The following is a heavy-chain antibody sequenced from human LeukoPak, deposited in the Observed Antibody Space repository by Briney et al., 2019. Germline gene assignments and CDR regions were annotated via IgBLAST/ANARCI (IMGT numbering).Heavy chain of an antibody. CDR1: GFTFTTYA. J-gene: IGHJ4*02. CDR2: ISSSSSYI. V-gene: IGHV3-21*01. CDR3: ARDRDYAAEYYFDY. Sequence: GGSLRLSCAASGFTFTTYAMSWVRQAPGKGLEWVSSISSSSSYIYYADSVKGRFTISRDNAKNSLYLQMNSLRAEDTAVYYCARDRDYAAEYYFDYWGQGTLVTVSS. D-gene: IGHD3-16*01.